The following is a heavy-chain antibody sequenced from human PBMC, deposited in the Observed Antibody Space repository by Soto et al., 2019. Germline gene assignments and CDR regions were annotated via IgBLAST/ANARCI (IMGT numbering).Heavy chain of an antibody. J-gene: IGHJ6*02. CDR2: IIPIFGTA. Sequence: SVKISSKASGGTFSSYDISWVRQAPGQWLEWMGGIIPIFGTANYAQKFQGRVTITADESTSTAYMELSSLRSEDTAVYYCAREGRIVGATGYYGMDVWGQGPTVTVSS. CDR3: AREGRIVGATGYYGMDV. V-gene: IGHV1-69*13. CDR1: GGTFSSYD. D-gene: IGHD1-26*01.